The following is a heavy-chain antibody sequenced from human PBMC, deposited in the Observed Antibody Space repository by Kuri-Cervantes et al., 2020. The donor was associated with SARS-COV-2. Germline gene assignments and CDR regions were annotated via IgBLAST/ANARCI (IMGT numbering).Heavy chain of an antibody. Sequence: SVKVSCKASGGTFISSSITWVRQAPGQGLEWMGRINLMFDSANYAQKVQGRVTITADKSTNTVYMELSSLRSGDTAVYYCARELYDSGWSQKRYYYHRMDVWGQGTTVTCSS. CDR2: INLMFDSA. J-gene: IGHJ6*02. CDR3: ARELYDSGWSQKRYYYHRMDV. V-gene: IGHV1-69*08. CDR1: GGTFISSS. D-gene: IGHD6-19*01.